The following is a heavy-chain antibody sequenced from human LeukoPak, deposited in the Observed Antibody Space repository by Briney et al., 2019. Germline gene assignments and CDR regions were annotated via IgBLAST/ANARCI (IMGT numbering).Heavy chain of an antibody. CDR3: ARDLYGYYAMDV. Sequence: GGSLRLSCAASGFAFSSHAMNWVRQAPGKGLQWVSGVGGSGGNTYYADSVKGRFTISRDNSKNTLYLQMNTLRVEDMAVYYCARDLYGYYAMDVWGQGTTVT. J-gene: IGHJ6*02. V-gene: IGHV3-23*01. CDR1: GFAFSSHA. D-gene: IGHD4-17*01. CDR2: VGGSGGNT.